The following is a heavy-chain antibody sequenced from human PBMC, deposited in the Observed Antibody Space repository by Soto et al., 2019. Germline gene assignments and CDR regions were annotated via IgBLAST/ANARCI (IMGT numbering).Heavy chain of an antibody. D-gene: IGHD2-21*02. V-gene: IGHV1-2*04. CDR3: AIQCGGDCYSGSTDYYYYGMDV. CDR1: GYTFTGYY. J-gene: IGHJ6*02. Sequence: ASVKVSCKASGYTFTGYYMPWVRQAPGQGLEWMGWINPNSGGTNYAQKCQGWVTMTRDTSISTAYMELSRLRSDDTAVYYCAIQCGGDCYSGSTDYYYYGMDVWRQGTTVTVSS. CDR2: INPNSGGT.